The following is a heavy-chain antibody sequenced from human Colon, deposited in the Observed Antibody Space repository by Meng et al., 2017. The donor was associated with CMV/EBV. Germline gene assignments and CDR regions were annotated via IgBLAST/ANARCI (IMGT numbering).Heavy chain of an antibody. CDR3: ARSRAAADVDY. CDR1: GFTFSAYP. D-gene: IGHD6-13*01. V-gene: IGHV3-30*04. CDR2: ISHDGAKK. Sequence: GESLKISCAASGFTFSAYPIHWVRQAPGKGLEWVAIISHDGAKKYYADSVKGRFTISRDNGKKSLFLQMNNLGAEDTAVYYCARSRAAADVDYWGQGTLVTVSS. J-gene: IGHJ4*02.